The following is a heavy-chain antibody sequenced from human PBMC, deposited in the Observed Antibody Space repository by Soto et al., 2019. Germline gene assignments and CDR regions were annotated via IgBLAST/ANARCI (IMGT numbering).Heavy chain of an antibody. D-gene: IGHD3-3*01. Sequence: QITLKESGPTLMKPTQTLTLTCTFSGFSLDTIGVGVGWIRQPPGKALEWLALIYWDDDDRYSPSLKRRLTVTKDPSRNQVVLTLANVDPVDTATYYCTHCTYDFSSASVYYFDYWGQGTPVTVSS. CDR3: THCTYDFSSASVYYFDY. CDR1: GFSLDTIGVG. V-gene: IGHV2-5*02. CDR2: IYWDDDD. J-gene: IGHJ4*02.